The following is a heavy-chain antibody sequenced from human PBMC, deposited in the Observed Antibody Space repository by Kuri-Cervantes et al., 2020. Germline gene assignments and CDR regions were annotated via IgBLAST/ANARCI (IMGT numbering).Heavy chain of an antibody. CDR3: ARGRRLVGGPGDY. CDR1: RFTFSSYA. J-gene: IGHJ4*02. D-gene: IGHD6-25*01. Sequence: GESLKISCVVLRFTFSSYAMHWVRQAPGKGLEWVAVISYDGSNKYYADSVKGRFTISRDNSKNTLYLQMNSLRAEDTAVYYCARGRRLVGGPGDYWGQGTLVTVSS. V-gene: IGHV3-30-3*01. CDR2: ISYDGSNK.